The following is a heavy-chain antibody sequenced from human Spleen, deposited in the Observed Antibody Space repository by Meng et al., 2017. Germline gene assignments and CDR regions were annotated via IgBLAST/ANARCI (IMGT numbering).Heavy chain of an antibody. Sequence: GESLKISCAASGFTFSSYAMSWVRQAPGKGLEWVSAISGSVGNTYYADSVKDRYTISRDNSKNTLYLQMDSLRAEDTAVYYCARLEGATSDAFDIWGQGTMVTVSS. CDR1: GFTFSSYA. J-gene: IGHJ3*02. D-gene: IGHD1-26*01. V-gene: IGHV3-23*01. CDR2: ISGSVGNT. CDR3: ARLEGATSDAFDI.